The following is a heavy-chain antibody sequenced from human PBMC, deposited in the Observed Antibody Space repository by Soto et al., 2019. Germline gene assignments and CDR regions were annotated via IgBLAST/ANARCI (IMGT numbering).Heavy chain of an antibody. V-gene: IGHV3-30*18. CDR2: ISYDGSNK. D-gene: IGHD6-13*01. J-gene: IGHJ4*02. CDR3: AKEGGWGSSWSDC. CDR1: GFTFSSNG. Sequence: QVQLVESGGGVVQPGRSLRLSCAASGFTFSSNGMHWVRQAPGKGLDWVAVISYDGSNKDYADSVKGRFTISRDNSKKPLYLQRTSLRVGDTVVYYCAKEGGWGSSWSDCGGQEPLATVSS.